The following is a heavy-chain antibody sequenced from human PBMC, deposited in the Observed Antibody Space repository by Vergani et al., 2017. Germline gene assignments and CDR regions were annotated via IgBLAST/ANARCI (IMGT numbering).Heavy chain of an antibody. D-gene: IGHD6-19*01. V-gene: IGHV3-23*01. CDR2: ISGSGSST. CDR1: RFTFSSYA. CDR3: AREASSGWYDMLDY. Sequence: EVQLLESGGGLVQPGGSLRLSCAASRFTFSSYAMNWVRQAPGKGLEWVSAISGSGSSTYYADSVKGRFTISRDNSKNTLYLQMNSLRAEDTAVYYCAREASSGWYDMLDYWGQGTLVTVSS. J-gene: IGHJ4*02.